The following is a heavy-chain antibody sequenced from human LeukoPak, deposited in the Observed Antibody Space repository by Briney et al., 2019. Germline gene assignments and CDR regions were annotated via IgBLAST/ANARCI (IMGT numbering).Heavy chain of an antibody. CDR3: ARDRYGSGTAKIDY. J-gene: IGHJ4*02. D-gene: IGHD3-10*01. Sequence: GGSLRLSCAASGFTFSSYWMSWVRQAPGKGLEWVANIKQDGSEKYYVDSVKGRFTISRDNAKSSLYLQMNSLRAEDTAVYYCARDRYGSGTAKIDYWGQGTLVTVSS. CDR1: GFTFSSYW. V-gene: IGHV3-7*01. CDR2: IKQDGSEK.